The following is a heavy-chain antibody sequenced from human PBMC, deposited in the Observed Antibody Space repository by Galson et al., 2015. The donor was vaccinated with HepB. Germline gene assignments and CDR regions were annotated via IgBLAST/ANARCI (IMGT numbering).Heavy chain of an antibody. CDR3: AIGDYGDY. CDR2: IKQDGSEK. V-gene: IGHV3-7*01. D-gene: IGHD4-17*01. CDR1: GFTFSDYW. Sequence: SLRLSCAASGFTFSDYWMSWVRQAPGKGLEWVANIKQDGSEKYYVDSVKGRFTISRDNAKNSLYLQMNSLRAEDTAVYYCAIGDYGDYWGQGTLVTVSS. J-gene: IGHJ4*02.